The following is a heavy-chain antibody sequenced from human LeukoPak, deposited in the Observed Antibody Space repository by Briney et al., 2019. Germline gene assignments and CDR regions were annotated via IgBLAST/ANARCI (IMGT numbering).Heavy chain of an antibody. CDR1: GYTFTSYG. CDR3: ARDSDNWNEFNAFDI. CDR2: ISAYNGNT. J-gene: IGHJ3*02. D-gene: IGHD1-1*01. V-gene: IGHV1-18*01. Sequence: ASVKVSCKASGYTFTSYGISWVRQAPGQGLEWMGWISAYNGNTNYAQNLQGRVTTTTDTSTSTGYMELRSLRSEDTAVYYCARDSDNWNEFNAFDIWGQGTMVTVSS.